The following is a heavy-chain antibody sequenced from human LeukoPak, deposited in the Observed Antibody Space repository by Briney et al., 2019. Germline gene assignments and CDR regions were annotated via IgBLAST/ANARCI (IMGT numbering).Heavy chain of an antibody. CDR3: ARGVPGGATIHYYYGMDV. J-gene: IGHJ6*04. CDR1: GGTFSSYA. Sequence: SVKVSCKASGGTFSSYAFSWVRQAPGQGLEWMGGIIPIFGTANYAQKFQGRVTITADESTSTAYMELSSLRSEDTAVYYCARGVPGGATIHYYYGMDVWGKGTTVTVSS. V-gene: IGHV1-69*13. CDR2: IIPIFGTA. D-gene: IGHD5-12*01.